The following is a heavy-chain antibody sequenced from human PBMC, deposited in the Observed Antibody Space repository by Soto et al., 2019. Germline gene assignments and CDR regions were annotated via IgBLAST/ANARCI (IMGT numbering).Heavy chain of an antibody. V-gene: IGHV3-73*01. J-gene: IGHJ6*02. D-gene: IGHD3-3*01. CDR3: TRRPNYDFWSGWGMDV. CDR1: GFTFSGSA. Sequence: GGSLRLSCAASGFTFSGSAMHWVRQASGKGLEWVGRIRSKANSYATAYAASVKGRFTISRDDSKNTAYLQMNSLKTEDTAVYYCTRRPNYDFWSGWGMDVWGQGTTVTVSS. CDR2: IRSKANSYAT.